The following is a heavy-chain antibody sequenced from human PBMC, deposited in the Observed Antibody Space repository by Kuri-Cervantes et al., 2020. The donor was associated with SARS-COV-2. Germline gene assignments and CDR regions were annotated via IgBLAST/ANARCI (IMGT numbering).Heavy chain of an antibody. V-gene: IGHV3-11*06. CDR3: ARLVFVDAFDI. J-gene: IGHJ3*02. CDR2: ISSDSSHT. D-gene: IGHD2-2*01. CDR1: GYTFIYSH. Sequence: GGSLRLSCAAPGYTFIYSHMSWIRQAPGKGLEWVSYISSDSSHTNNAESVKGRFTISRDNAKNSLYLQMNSLRAEDTAVYYCARLVFVDAFDIWGQGTMVTVSS.